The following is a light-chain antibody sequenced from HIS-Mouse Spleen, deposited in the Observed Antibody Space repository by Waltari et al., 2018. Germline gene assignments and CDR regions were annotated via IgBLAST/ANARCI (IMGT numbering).Light chain of an antibody. CDR1: SSDVGGYNY. V-gene: IGLV2-14*01. J-gene: IGLJ2*01. Sequence: QSALTQPASVSGSPGQSITISCTGTSSDVGGYNYVSWYQQHPVKAPKLMIYEVSNRPAGVSIRLSGSESGNTASPTISGLQAEDEADYYCSSQTSSSPLVFGGGTKLTVL. CDR2: EVS. CDR3: SSQTSSSPLV.